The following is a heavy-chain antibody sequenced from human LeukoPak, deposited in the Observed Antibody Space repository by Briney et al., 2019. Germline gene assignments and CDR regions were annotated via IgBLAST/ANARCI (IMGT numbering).Heavy chain of an antibody. CDR2: ISYDGSNK. CDR1: GFTLSSYA. D-gene: IGHD3-22*01. J-gene: IGHJ4*02. Sequence: GGSLRLSCAASGFTLSSYAMHWVRQAPGKGLEWVAVISYDGSNKYYADSVKGRFTISRDTSKNTLYLQMNSLRAEDTAVYYCAKGRYYDRSGYPIDYWGQGTLVTVSS. CDR3: AKGRYYDRSGYPIDY. V-gene: IGHV3-30-3*01.